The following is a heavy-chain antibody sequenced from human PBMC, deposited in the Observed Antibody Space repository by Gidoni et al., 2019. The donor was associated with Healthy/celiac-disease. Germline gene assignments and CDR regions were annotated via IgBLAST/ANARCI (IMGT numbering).Heavy chain of an antibody. V-gene: IGHV3-21*01. J-gene: IGHJ4*02. D-gene: IGHD5-18*01. CDR1: GFTFSRYS. CDR2: ISSSSSYI. Sequence: EVQLVESGGGLVKPGGSLRLSCAASGFTFSRYSMNWVRQAPGKGLEWVSSISSSSSYIYYADSVKGRFTISRDNAKNSLYLQMNSLRAEDTAVYYCARESDTAMGHLDYWGQGTLVTVSS. CDR3: ARESDTAMGHLDY.